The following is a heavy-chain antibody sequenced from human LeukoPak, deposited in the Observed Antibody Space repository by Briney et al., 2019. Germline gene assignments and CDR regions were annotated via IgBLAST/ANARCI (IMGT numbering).Heavy chain of an antibody. CDR3: AREKSGLRNWFDP. CDR1: GGSISSGGYS. CDR2: IYHSGST. V-gene: IGHV4-30-2*01. J-gene: IGHJ5*02. D-gene: IGHD3-10*01. Sequence: SQTLSLTCAVSGGSISSGGYSGSWIRQPPGKGLEWIGYIYHSGSTYYNPSLKSRVTISVDRSKNQFSLKLSSVTAADTAVYYCAREKSGLRNWFDPWGQGTLVTVSS.